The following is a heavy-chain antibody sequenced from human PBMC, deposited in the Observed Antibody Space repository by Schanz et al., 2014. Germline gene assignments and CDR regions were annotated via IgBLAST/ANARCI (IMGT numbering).Heavy chain of an antibody. J-gene: IGHJ4*02. D-gene: IGHD3-10*01. CDR2: MSGSGSTA. V-gene: IGHV3-23*01. CDR3: AKGKSEVRGIILDY. CDR1: GFTFFGSFA. Sequence: EVHLLESGGGLVQPGGSLRLSCAASGFTFFGSFAMSWVRQAPGKGLEWVSGMSGSGSTADYADSVKGRVTISRDNSRNTLFLQMRNLRADDTALYYCAKGKSEVRGIILDYWGQGTMVVVSS.